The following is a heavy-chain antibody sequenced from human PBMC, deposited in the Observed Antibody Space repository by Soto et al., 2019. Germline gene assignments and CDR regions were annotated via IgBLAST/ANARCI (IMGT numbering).Heavy chain of an antibody. V-gene: IGHV3-48*03. J-gene: IGHJ4*02. D-gene: IGHD2-2*01. CDR2: ISTSGSTV. CDR1: RFPFSTYE. Sequence: GGALRLCCAVSRFPFSTYEMNWVRQAPGKGLEWVSYISTSGSTVYYADSVKGRFTISRDNTRNSLYLQMNSLRDEDTALYYCVRYCSTTLCNGVATRTFDYWGQGTLVTVSS. CDR3: VRYCSTTLCNGVATRTFDY.